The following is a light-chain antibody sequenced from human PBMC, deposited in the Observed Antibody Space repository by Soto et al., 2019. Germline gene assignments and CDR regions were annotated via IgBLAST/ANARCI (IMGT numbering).Light chain of an antibody. V-gene: IGLV2-14*01. Sequence: QSALTQPASVSGSPGQSITISCTGTSSDVDNYKYVSWYQQHPGKAPKLMIYEVSYRPSGVSDRFSGSKSGNTASLTISGLQAEDEADYYCCSYAGSTTPVQFGGGTKLTVL. CDR3: CSYAGSTTPVQ. CDR2: EVS. J-gene: IGLJ2*01. CDR1: SSDVDNYKY.